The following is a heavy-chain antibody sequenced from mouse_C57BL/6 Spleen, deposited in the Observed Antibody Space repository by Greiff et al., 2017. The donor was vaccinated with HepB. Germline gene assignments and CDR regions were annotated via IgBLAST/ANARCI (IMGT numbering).Heavy chain of an antibody. CDR2: ISSGGDYI. V-gene: IGHV5-9-1*02. Sequence: EVHLVESGEGLVKPGGSLKLSCAASGFTFSSYAMSWVRQTPEKRLEWVAYISSGGDYIYYADTVKGRFTISRDNARNTLYLQMSSLKSEDTAMYYCTRDGTTTVVASYYFDYWGQGTTLTVSS. CDR3: TRDGTTTVVASYYFDY. CDR1: GFTFSSYA. D-gene: IGHD1-1*01. J-gene: IGHJ2*01.